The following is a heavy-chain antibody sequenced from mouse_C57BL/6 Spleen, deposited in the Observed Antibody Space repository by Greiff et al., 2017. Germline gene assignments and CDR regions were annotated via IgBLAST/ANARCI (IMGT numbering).Heavy chain of an antibody. J-gene: IGHJ2*01. D-gene: IGHD1-1*01. CDR1: GYTFSSYG. CDR3: ASKGTTVVANYFDY. Sequence: VKLQQSGAELARPGASVKLSCKASGYTFSSYGISWVKQRPGQGLEWIGEIYPRSGNPYYNEKFKGKATLTADKSSSTAYMELRSLTSEDSAVYFCASKGTTVVANYFDYWGQGTTLTVSS. CDR2: IYPRSGNP. V-gene: IGHV1-81*01.